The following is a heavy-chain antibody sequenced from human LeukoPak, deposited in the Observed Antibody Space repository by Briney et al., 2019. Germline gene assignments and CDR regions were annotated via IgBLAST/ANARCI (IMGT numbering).Heavy chain of an antibody. J-gene: IGHJ4*02. Sequence: GGSLRLSCAASGFTFSSSAMSWVRQAPGKGLEWVSAISGSGGSTYYADSVKGRFTISRDNSKNTLYLQMNSLRAEDTAVYYCAKSSRDCSGGSCLVYFDYWGQGTLVTVSS. D-gene: IGHD2-15*01. V-gene: IGHV3-23*01. CDR2: ISGSGGST. CDR3: AKSSRDCSGGSCLVYFDY. CDR1: GFTFSSSA.